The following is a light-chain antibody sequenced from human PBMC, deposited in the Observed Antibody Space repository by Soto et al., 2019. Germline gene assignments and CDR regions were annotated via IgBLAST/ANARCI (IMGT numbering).Light chain of an antibody. CDR1: SSNIGAIFD. CDR2: AND. Sequence: QSVLTQPPSVSGAPGQTVTISCTGSSSNIGAIFDVHWYQQVLGAAPKLLIYANDIRPSGVPDRFSGSKSGTSASLTITGLQAEDEADYYCQSFDGSVTTWMFGGGTQLTVL. J-gene: IGLJ3*02. V-gene: IGLV1-40*01. CDR3: QSFDGSVTTWM.